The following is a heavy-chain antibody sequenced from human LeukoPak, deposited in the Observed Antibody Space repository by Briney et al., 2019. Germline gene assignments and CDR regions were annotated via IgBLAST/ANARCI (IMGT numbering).Heavy chain of an antibody. D-gene: IGHD3-16*02. CDR2: ITWNSDFT. CDR3: TKDVADYVWGDYRHFDI. CDR1: GFSFDDYA. Sequence: GGSLRLFCAASGFSFDDYAMHWVRQSPRKGLEWVAGITWNSDFTALADSVKGRFSISRDNANNSVFLHMNSLTADDTAVYYCTKDVADYVWGDYRHFDIWGQGTLVTVSA. J-gene: IGHJ5*02. V-gene: IGHV3-9*01.